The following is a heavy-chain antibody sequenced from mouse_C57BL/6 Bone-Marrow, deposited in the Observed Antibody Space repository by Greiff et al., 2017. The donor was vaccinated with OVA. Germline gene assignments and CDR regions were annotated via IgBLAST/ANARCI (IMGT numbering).Heavy chain of an antibody. J-gene: IGHJ4*01. CDR2: IRNLAYSI. CDR3: ARRSTTVAYYAMDY. V-gene: IGHV5-15*01. CDR1: GFTFSDYG. Sequence: EVKLVESGGGLVQPGGSLKLSCAASGFTFSDYGMAWVRQAPRKGPEWVAFIRNLAYSIYYADTVPGRFTLSRENAKKTLYLGMNSLRSEDTAMYCCARRSTTVAYYAMDYWGRGTSVTVSS. D-gene: IGHD1-1*01.